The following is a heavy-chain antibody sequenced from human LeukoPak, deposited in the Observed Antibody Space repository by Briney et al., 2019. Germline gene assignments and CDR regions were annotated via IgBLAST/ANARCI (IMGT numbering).Heavy chain of an antibody. Sequence: GGSLPLSCPATGFTFSDHSMDWVRQPPGREVEWVGRTKNKANSCTTYYAASVKGRFTVSREDSKNSLYLQMNSLKTEDTAVYYCVRGHLGLAYAGAFYVWGQGTMVSVS. V-gene: IGHV3-72*01. J-gene: IGHJ3*01. CDR2: TKNKANSCTT. D-gene: IGHD6-19*01. CDR3: VRGHLGLAYAGAFYV. CDR1: GFTFSDHS.